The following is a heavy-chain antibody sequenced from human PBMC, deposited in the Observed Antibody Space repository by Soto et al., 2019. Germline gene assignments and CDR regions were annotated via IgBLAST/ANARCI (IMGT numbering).Heavy chain of an antibody. J-gene: IGHJ6*02. D-gene: IGHD6-19*01. CDR2: IYHSGST. CDR1: GGSLSSSNW. Sequence: PSETLSLICAVSGGSLSSSNWWSWVRQPPGKGLEWIGEIYHSGSTNYNPSLKSRVTISLDKSKNQFSLKLSSVTAADTAVYFCARFAGVAVAGAGIYYYGMDVWGQGTTVTVSS. V-gene: IGHV4-4*02. CDR3: ARFAGVAVAGAGIYYYGMDV.